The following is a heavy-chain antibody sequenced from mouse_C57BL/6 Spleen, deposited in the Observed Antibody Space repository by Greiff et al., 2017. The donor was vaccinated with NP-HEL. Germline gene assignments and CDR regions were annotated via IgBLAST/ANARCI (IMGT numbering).Heavy chain of an antibody. J-gene: IGHJ1*03. V-gene: IGHV1-55*01. CDR1: GYTFTSYW. D-gene: IGHD2-2*01. CDR3: ARGGYASYWYFDV. Sequence: VQLQQSGAELVKPGASVKMSCKASGYTFTSYWITWVKQRPGQGLEWIGDIYPGSGSTNYNEKFKSKATLTVDTSSSTAYMQLSSLTSEDSAVYYCARGGYASYWYFDVWGTGTTVTVSS. CDR2: IYPGSGST.